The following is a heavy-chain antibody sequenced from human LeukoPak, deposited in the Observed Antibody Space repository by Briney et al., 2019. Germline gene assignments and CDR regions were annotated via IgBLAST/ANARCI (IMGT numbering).Heavy chain of an antibody. Sequence: SETLSLTCTVSGGSISSYYWSWIRQPPGKGLEWIGYIYYSGSTNYNPSLKSRVTISVDTSKNQFSLKLSSVTAADTAVYYCANPMGLYYYDSSGYFNGTLLRGHDAFDIWGQGTMVTVSS. CDR1: GGSISSYY. J-gene: IGHJ3*02. CDR3: ANPMGLYYYDSSGYFNGTLLRGHDAFDI. V-gene: IGHV4-59*01. CDR2: IYYSGST. D-gene: IGHD3-22*01.